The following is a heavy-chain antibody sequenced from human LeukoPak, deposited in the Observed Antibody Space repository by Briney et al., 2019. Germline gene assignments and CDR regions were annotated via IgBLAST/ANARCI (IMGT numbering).Heavy chain of an antibody. CDR3: ARGSYSHYGMDV. CDR2: INSDGSST. J-gene: IGHJ6*02. V-gene: IGHV3-74*01. CDR1: GFTFSSYW. Sequence: GGSLRLSCAASGFTFSSYWMHWVRQGPGKGLVWVSRINSDGSSTRYADSVKGRFTISRDNAKNTLYLQMNSPRAEDTAVYYCARGSYSHYGMDVWGQGTTVTVSS. D-gene: IGHD1-26*01.